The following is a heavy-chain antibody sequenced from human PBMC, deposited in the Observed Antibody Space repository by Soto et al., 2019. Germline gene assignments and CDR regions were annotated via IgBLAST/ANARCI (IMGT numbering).Heavy chain of an antibody. V-gene: IGHV1-3*01. J-gene: IGHJ5*02. CDR3: ARGIATGQLDP. CDR2: INPDNGNT. Sequence: ASVKVSFKASGYTFTRYTMNWVRQAPGQRLEWMGWINPDNGNTKSSQKFQDRVIITRDTSASTAYMDLSSLRSEDAAVYYCARGIATGQLDPWGQGTLVTVSS. CDR1: GYTFTRYT. D-gene: IGHD2-15*01.